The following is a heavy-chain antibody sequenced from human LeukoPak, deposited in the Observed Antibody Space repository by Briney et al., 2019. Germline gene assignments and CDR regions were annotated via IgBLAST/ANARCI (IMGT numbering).Heavy chain of an antibody. CDR1: GYTFSSYD. D-gene: IGHD3-10*01. Sequence: GASVEVSCKTSGYTFSSYDINWVRQATGQGLEWMGWMSPNSGNTGYAQEFQGRVTMTRNTSTSTAYMKLSSLRSEDTAVYFCARGFSGSAYFPKPWGQGTLVTVSS. CDR2: MSPNSGNT. V-gene: IGHV1-8*01. J-gene: IGHJ5*02. CDR3: ARGFSGSAYFPKP.